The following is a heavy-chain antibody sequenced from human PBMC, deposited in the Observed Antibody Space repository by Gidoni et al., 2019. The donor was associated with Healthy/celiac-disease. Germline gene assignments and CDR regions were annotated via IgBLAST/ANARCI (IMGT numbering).Heavy chain of an antibody. J-gene: IGHJ3*02. CDR3: AHREVGAEGYDAFDI. D-gene: IGHD1-26*01. CDR2: IYWDDDK. CDR1: GFSLSTSGVG. Sequence: QITLKESGPTLVKHTQTLTLTCTFSGFSLSTSGVGVGWIRQPPGKALEWLALIYWDDDKRYRPSLKSRLTITKDTSKNQVVLTMTNMDPVDTATYYCAHREVGAEGYDAFDIWGQGTMVTVSS. V-gene: IGHV2-5*02.